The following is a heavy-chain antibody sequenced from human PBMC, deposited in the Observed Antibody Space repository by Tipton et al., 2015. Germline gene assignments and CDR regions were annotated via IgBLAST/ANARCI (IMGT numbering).Heavy chain of an antibody. Sequence: TLSLICTVSSDSINKYYWSWIRQPPGKELQWIGYIQYSGGTNYNPSLKSRVTISVDTSKTQFSLKMSSVTASDTAVYYCARARGRHGGLFDSWGQGILVTVSS. V-gene: IGHV4-59*01. CDR3: ARARGRHGGLFDS. CDR1: SDSINKYY. CDR2: IQYSGGT. D-gene: IGHD4-23*01. J-gene: IGHJ4*02.